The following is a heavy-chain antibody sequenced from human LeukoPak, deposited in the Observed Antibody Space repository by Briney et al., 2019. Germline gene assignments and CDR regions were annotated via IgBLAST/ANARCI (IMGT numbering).Heavy chain of an antibody. CDR1: GFTLSSYA. CDR3: AKDDQKYSGNYYGDFDH. Sequence: GGSLRLSCAASGFTLSSYAMSWVRQAPGKGLDWVAAISVSGDSTFYGDSVKGRFTISRDNSKNTLYLQMNSLRAEDTAIYYCAKDDQKYSGNYYGDFDHWGQGTLVTVSS. CDR2: ISVSGDST. J-gene: IGHJ4*02. D-gene: IGHD1-26*01. V-gene: IGHV3-23*01.